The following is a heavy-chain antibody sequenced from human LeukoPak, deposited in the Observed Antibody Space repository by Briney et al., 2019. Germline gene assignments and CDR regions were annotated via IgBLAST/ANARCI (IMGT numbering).Heavy chain of an antibody. CDR1: GFTFSSYA. Sequence: GGSLRLSCAASGFTFSSYAMHWVRQAPGKGLEWVAVISYDGSKTYYADSVKGRFTISRDNSKNTLYLQMNSLRAEDTAVYYCARECYGEYYFDYWGQGTLVTVSS. CDR3: ARECYGEYYFDY. CDR2: ISYDGSKT. D-gene: IGHD4-17*01. V-gene: IGHV3-30-3*01. J-gene: IGHJ4*02.